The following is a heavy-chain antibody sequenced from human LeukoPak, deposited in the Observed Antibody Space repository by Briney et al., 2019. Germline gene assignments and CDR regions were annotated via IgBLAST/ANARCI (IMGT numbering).Heavy chain of an antibody. CDR1: GYTFTSYY. V-gene: IGHV1-46*01. D-gene: IGHD6-19*01. CDR2: INPSGGST. J-gene: IGHJ5*02. CDR3: ARDGSRIAVSVGRYNWSDP. Sequence: GASVKVSCKASGYTFTSYYMHWVRQAPGQGLEWMGIINPSGGSTSYAQKFQGRVTMTRDTSTSTVYMELSSLRSEDTAVYYCARDGSRIAVSVGRYNWSDPWGQGTLVTVSS.